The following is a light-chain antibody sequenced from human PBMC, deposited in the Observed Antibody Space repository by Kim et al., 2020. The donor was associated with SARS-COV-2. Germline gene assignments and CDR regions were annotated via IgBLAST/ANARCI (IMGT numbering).Light chain of an antibody. CDR2: GAS. CDR1: QSVSSNF. CDR3: QQYGNSPET. J-gene: IGKJ2*01. Sequence: LSPGEGATLTCRASQSVSSNFVAWYQQKPGQAPRLLIYGASSRATGTPDRFSGSGSRTDFTLTISRLEPEDFAVYYCQQYGNSPETFGQGTKLEIK. V-gene: IGKV3-20*01.